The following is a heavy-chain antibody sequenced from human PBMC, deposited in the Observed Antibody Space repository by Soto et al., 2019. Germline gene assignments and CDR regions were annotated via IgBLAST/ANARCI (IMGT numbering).Heavy chain of an antibody. V-gene: IGHV4-30-4*01. Sequence: SETLPHTCTVSGGSSSSGDYYWSWIRQSPEKGLEWIAYISDSGSTYFYPSFTSRVTISIETSKNEFSVKMTSVTVSDTAIYYCARAAAGWYLDSWGQGIQVTVSS. CDR2: ISDSGST. D-gene: IGHD6-19*01. J-gene: IGHJ4*02. CDR1: GGSSSSGDYY. CDR3: ARAAAGWYLDS.